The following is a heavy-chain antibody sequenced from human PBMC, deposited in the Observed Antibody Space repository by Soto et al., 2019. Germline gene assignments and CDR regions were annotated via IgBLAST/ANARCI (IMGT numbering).Heavy chain of an antibody. V-gene: IGHV1-69*01. J-gene: IGHJ4*02. CDR3: ARVTRIVGATTDAY. CDR2: IIPIFGTA. D-gene: IGHD1-26*01. Sequence: QVQLVQSGAEVTKPGSSVKVSCKASGGTFSSYAISWVRQAPGQGLEWMGGIIPIFGTANYAQKFQGRVTITADESTSTDYMELSSLRSAETAVYYCARVTRIVGATTDAYWGQGTLVTVSS. CDR1: GGTFSSYA.